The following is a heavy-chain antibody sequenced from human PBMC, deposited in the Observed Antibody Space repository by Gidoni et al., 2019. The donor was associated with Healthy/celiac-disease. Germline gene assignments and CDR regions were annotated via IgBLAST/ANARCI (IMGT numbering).Heavy chain of an antibody. Sequence: QVQLQESGPGRVKPAETLPLTCTVPGGSISRYDGSWIRQPPGKGLEWIVYISYSGSTNSNPSLKSRVTISVDTSKNQFSLKLSSVTAAYTAVYYCAREGAYYDSSGYSIRAFDIWGQGTMVTVSS. V-gene: IGHV4-59*01. CDR3: AREGAYYDSSGYSIRAFDI. J-gene: IGHJ3*02. CDR1: GGSISRYD. D-gene: IGHD3-22*01. CDR2: ISYSGST.